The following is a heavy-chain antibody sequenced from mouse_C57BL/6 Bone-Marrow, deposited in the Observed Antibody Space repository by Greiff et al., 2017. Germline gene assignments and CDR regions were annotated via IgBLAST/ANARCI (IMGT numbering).Heavy chain of an antibody. Sequence: EVQLQQSGAELVKPGASVKLSCTASGFNIKDYYMHWVQQRTEQGLEWIGRIDPEDGETKYAPQLQGKATLPVDKPSRTAYLQPHSLTSEDSAVYYCAKWGFCYYAMDYWGQGTSVTVSS. V-gene: IGHV14-2*01. J-gene: IGHJ4*01. CDR1: GFNIKDYY. CDR3: AKWGFCYYAMDY. CDR2: IDPEDGET.